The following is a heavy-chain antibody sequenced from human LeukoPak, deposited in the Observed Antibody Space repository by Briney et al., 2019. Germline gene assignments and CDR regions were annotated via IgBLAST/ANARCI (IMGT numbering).Heavy chain of an antibody. D-gene: IGHD5-18*01. Sequence: ASVKVSYKASGYTFTSYGISWVRQAPGQGLEWMGWISAYNGNTNYAQKLQGRVTMTTDTSTSTAYMELRSLRSDDTAVYYCARSPQLWLPGDFDYWGQGTLVTVSS. CDR3: ARSPQLWLPGDFDY. CDR2: ISAYNGNT. CDR1: GYTFTSYG. V-gene: IGHV1-18*01. J-gene: IGHJ4*02.